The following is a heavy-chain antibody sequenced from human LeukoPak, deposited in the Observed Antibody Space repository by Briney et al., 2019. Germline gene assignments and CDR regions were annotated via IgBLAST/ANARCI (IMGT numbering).Heavy chain of an antibody. CDR2: ISGSGGST. J-gene: IGHJ4*02. Sequence: PGGSLRLSCAASGFTFSSYAMSWVRQAPGKGLEWVSAISGSGGSTYYADSVKSRFTISRDNFKNTLYLQMNSLRAEDTAVYYCAKAADSSSWYSFDYGGQGTLVTVSS. D-gene: IGHD6-13*01. V-gene: IGHV3-23*01. CDR3: AKAADSSSWYSFDY. CDR1: GFTFSSYA.